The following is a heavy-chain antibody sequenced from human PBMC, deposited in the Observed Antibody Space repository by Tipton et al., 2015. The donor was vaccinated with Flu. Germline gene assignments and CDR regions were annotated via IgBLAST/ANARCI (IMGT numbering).Heavy chain of an antibody. D-gene: IGHD1-14*01. V-gene: IGHV1-46*01. Sequence: QLVQSGAEVKKPGASVKVSCKASGYTFTSYYMHWVRQAPGQGLEWMGIINPSGGSTSYAQKFQGRVTMTRDTSTSTVYMELSSLRSEDTAVYYCARDLLYNGNRGYGMDVWGQGTTVTVSS. CDR3: ARDLLYNGNRGYGMDV. CDR1: GYTFTSYY. CDR2: INPSGGST. J-gene: IGHJ6*02.